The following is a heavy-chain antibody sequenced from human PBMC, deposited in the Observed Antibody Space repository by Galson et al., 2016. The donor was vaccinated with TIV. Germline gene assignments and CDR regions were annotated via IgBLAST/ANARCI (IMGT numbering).Heavy chain of an antibody. CDR1: GDSMNTYY. CDR2: VYYSGST. Sequence: SETLSLTCTVSGDSMNTYYWTWIRQPPGKGLEWIGHVYYSGSTDYNPSLKSRVTISIDASKRQFSLKLTSVSAADTAVYYCARHSTSGLPGIEVAARRRPFDIWGQGTLVTVSS. J-gene: IGHJ3*02. V-gene: IGHV4-59*08. CDR3: ARHSTSGLPGIEVAARRRPFDI. D-gene: IGHD6-19*01.